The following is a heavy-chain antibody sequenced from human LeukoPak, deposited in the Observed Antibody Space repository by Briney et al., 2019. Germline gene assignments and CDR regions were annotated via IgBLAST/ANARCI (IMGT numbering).Heavy chain of an antibody. D-gene: IGHD4-17*01. CDR1: GLTFSSYE. Sequence: GGSLRLSCAASGLTFSSYEMNWVRQAPGKGLEWVSYISSSGSTIYYADSVKGRFTISRDNSKNTPYLQMNSLRAEDTAVYYCAKDRYGDYRYYYYMDVWGKGTTVTISS. J-gene: IGHJ6*03. CDR2: ISSSGSTI. CDR3: AKDRYGDYRYYYYMDV. V-gene: IGHV3-48*03.